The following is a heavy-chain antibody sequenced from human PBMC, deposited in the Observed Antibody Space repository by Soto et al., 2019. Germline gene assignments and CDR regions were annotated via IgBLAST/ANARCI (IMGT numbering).Heavy chain of an antibody. V-gene: IGHV3-53*01. CDR1: GFSVSSNY. D-gene: IGHD1-26*01. Sequence: GGSLRLSCAISGFSVSSNYLSWFRQAPGKGLEWVSVHYSGGSTYYTDSVQGRFTISRDKSNNTLYLQMRRVRAEDTAVYFCARHRHPRGTVGATSPLDPWGQGTQVTVSS. J-gene: IGHJ5*02. CDR2: HYSGGST. CDR3: ARHRHPRGTVGATSPLDP.